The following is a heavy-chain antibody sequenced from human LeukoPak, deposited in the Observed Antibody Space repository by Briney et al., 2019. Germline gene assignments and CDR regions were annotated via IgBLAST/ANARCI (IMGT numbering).Heavy chain of an antibody. CDR2: IYPGDSDT. J-gene: IGHJ4*02. CDR3: AREGLAVAAAHPFDY. CDR1: GYSFTSYW. D-gene: IGHD6-13*01. Sequence: GESLKISCQGSGYSFTSYWIGWVSQMPGKGLECMGIIYPGDSDTRYSPSFQGQVTISADKSISTAYLQWSSLKASDTAMYYCAREGLAVAAAHPFDYWGQGTLVTVSS. V-gene: IGHV5-51*01.